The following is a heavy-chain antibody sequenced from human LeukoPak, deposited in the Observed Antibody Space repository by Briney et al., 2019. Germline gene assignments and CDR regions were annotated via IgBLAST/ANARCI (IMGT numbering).Heavy chain of an antibody. V-gene: IGHV1-69*02. J-gene: IGHJ5*02. D-gene: IGHD3-3*01. CDR1: GGTFSSYT. Sequence: SSVKVSCKASGGTFSSYTISWVRQAPGQGLEWMGRIIPILGIATYAQKFQGRVTITADNSTSTAYMELSSLRSEDTAVYYCAGSFGMATPNFDPWGQGTLVTVSS. CDR3: AGSFGMATPNFDP. CDR2: IIPILGIA.